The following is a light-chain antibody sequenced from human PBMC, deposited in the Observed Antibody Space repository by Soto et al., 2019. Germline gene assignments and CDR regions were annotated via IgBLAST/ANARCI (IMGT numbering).Light chain of an antibody. Sequence: QSVLTQPPSASGSPGQSVTISCTGTSSDVGGYNYVSWYQQHPGKAPKLMIYEVSKRPSGVHDRFSGSKSGNTASLPVSGHQAEDEADYYCSSYLVSNHVVFGGVSNLTVL. CDR1: SSDVGGYNY. J-gene: IGLJ2*01. V-gene: IGLV2-8*01. CDR2: EVS. CDR3: SSYLVSNHVV.